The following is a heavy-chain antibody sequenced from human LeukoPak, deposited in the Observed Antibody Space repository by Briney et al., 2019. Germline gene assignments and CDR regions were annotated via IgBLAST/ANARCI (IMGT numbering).Heavy chain of an antibody. CDR1: GDSVSSNSAA. V-gene: IGHV6-1*01. CDR2: TYYKSKWYN. D-gene: IGHD4-17*01. J-gene: IGHJ4*02. Sequence: SQTHSLTCAISGDSVSSNSAAWNWIRQSPSRGLEWLGRTYYKSKWYNNYAVSVKSRISINPDTSKNQFSLQLNSVTPEDTAVYFCARARDYGDISFDYWGQGTLVTVSS. CDR3: ARARDYGDISFDY.